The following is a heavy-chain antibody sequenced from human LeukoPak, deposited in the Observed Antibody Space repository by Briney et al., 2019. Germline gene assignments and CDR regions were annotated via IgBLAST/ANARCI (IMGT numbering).Heavy chain of an antibody. D-gene: IGHD2-15*01. CDR3: AMNWWGLTL. J-gene: IGHJ4*02. V-gene: IGHV4-59*01. CDR2: IHYSESA. Sequence: PSETLSLTCTVSGASISSYYWSWIRQPPGKGLEWIGNIHYSESANYNPSLKSRVTMSVDTSKNQFSLNLNSVTAADTAIYYCAMNWWGLTLGGQGTLVTVSS. CDR1: GASISSYY.